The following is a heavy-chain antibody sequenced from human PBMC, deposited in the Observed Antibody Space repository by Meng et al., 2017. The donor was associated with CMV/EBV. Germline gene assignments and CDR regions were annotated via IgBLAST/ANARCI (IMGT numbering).Heavy chain of an antibody. J-gene: IGHJ4*02. V-gene: IGHV4-39*01. D-gene: IGHD3-10*01. CDR1: GGSISSSSYY. CDR3: ARAWEFFDY. CDR2: IYYSGST. Sequence: SETLSLTCTVSGGSISSSSYYWGWIRQPPGKGLGWIGSIYYSGSTYYNPSLKSRVTISVDTSKNQFSLKLSSVTAADTAVYYCARAWEFFDYWGQGTLVTVSS.